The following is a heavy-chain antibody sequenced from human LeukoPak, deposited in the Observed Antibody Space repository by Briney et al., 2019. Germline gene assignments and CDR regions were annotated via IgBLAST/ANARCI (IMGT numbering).Heavy chain of an antibody. D-gene: IGHD2-15*01. CDR1: GFTFDDYA. CDR3: ARDKGYSSDY. CDR2: ISWNSGSI. J-gene: IGHJ4*02. Sequence: GGSLRLSCAASGFTFDDYAMHWVRQAPGKGLEWVSGISWNSGSIGYADSVKGRFTISRDSAKNSLYLQMNSLRAEDTAVYYCARDKGYSSDYWGQGTLVTVSS. V-gene: IGHV3-9*01.